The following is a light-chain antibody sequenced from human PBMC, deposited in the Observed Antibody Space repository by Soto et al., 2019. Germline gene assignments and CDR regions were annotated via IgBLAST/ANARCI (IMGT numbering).Light chain of an antibody. CDR1: QSVGSSY. CDR2: GAS. Sequence: EILLTQSPGTLSLSPGERVTLSCRASQSVGSSYLAWYQQKPGQAPRLLIYGASSRDTGIPDRFSGSGSGTDFTLTISSLEPEDFSVYYCQQRGNWPKTFGQGTKVEIK. J-gene: IGKJ1*01. V-gene: IGKV3D-20*02. CDR3: QQRGNWPKT.